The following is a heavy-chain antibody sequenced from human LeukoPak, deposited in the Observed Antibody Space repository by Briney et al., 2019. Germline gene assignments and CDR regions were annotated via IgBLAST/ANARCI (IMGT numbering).Heavy chain of an antibody. CDR2: INPIDDT. CDR3: ARAYYYDSSGYYPNFDH. Sequence: ASVKVSCKASGYTFAGSYIHWVRQAPGQGLEWMGWINPIDDTNYAQRFQGRVIMTRDTSTSTAYMELSRLRSDDTAVYYCARAYYYDSSGYYPNFDHWGQGTLVTVSS. D-gene: IGHD3-22*01. V-gene: IGHV1-2*02. CDR1: GYTFAGSY. J-gene: IGHJ4*02.